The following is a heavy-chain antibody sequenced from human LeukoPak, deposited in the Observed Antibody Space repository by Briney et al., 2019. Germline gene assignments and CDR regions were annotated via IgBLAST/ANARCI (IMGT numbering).Heavy chain of an antibody. CDR3: ARSSGYDSPYYFDY. Sequence: SETLSLTCTVSGGSISSYYWSWIRQPPGKGLEWVGYIYYSGSTNYNPSLKSRVTISVDTSKNQFSLKLSSVTAADTAVYYCARSSGYDSPYYFDYWGQGTLVTVSS. V-gene: IGHV4-59*08. J-gene: IGHJ4*02. CDR1: GGSISSYY. D-gene: IGHD5-12*01. CDR2: IYYSGST.